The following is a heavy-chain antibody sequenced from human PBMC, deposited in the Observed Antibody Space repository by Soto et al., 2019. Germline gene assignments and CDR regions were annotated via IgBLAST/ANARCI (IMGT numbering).Heavy chain of an antibody. Sequence: GESLKISCKGPGYTFTNYWIGWVRQMPGKGLEWMGIIYPGDSDTKYNPSFQGQVTISADKSFTTTYLRWTSLKASDTAIYYCAASIFYYGMDVWGQGTTVTVSS. CDR1: GYTFTNYW. CDR2: IYPGDSDT. V-gene: IGHV5-51*01. J-gene: IGHJ6*02. CDR3: AASIFYYGMDV.